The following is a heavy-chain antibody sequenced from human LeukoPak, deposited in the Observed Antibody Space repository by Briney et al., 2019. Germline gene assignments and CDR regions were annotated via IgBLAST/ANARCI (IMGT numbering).Heavy chain of an antibody. CDR3: ARSPSGGGPKWAFDY. V-gene: IGHV4-30-2*01. CDR2: IYHSGST. CDR1: GGPISSGGYS. J-gene: IGHJ4*02. Sequence: SETLSLTCAVSGGPISSGGYSWSWIRQPPGKGLEWIGYIYHSGSTYYNPSLKSRVTISVDRSKNQFSLKLSSVTAADTAVYYCARSPSGGGPKWAFDYWGQGTLVTVSS. D-gene: IGHD2-15*01.